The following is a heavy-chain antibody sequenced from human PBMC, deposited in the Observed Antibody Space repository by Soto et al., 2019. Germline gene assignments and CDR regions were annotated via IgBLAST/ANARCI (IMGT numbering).Heavy chain of an antibody. Sequence: SETLSLTCSVSGGSVSTYYWTWIRQPPGKGLEWIGYSYHSGDTNYNPSLKSRVTISVDTSKNQFSLKLNSVTAADTAVYFCARLRSGPDNGWYWAFDYWGRGTLVTVSS. CDR1: GGSVSTYY. CDR2: SYHSGDT. D-gene: IGHD6-19*01. J-gene: IGHJ4*02. V-gene: IGHV4-59*08. CDR3: ARLRSGPDNGWYWAFDY.